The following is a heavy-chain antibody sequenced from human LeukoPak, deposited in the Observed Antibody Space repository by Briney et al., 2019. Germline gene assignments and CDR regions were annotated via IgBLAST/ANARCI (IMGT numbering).Heavy chain of an antibody. V-gene: IGHV1-69*13. D-gene: IGHD6-19*01. Sequence: SVKVSCKASGGTFSSYAISWVRQAPGQGLEWMGGIIPIFGTANYAQKFQGRVTITADESTSTAYMELSSLRSEDTAVYYCARDLFSGSSGWYAWFDPWGQGTLVTVAS. CDR1: GGTFSSYA. J-gene: IGHJ5*02. CDR3: ARDLFSGSSGWYAWFDP. CDR2: IIPIFGTA.